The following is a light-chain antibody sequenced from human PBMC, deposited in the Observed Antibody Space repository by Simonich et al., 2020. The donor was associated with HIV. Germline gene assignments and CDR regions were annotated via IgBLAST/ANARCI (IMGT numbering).Light chain of an antibody. J-gene: IGKJ2*01. CDR2: WAS. CDR3: QQYYSTPYT. CDR1: QNILYSSNNKNY. V-gene: IGKV4-1*01. Sequence: DIVMTQSPDSLAGSLGERATINCKSSQNILYSSNNKNYLAWYQQKPGQPPKLLIYWASTRESGVPDRFSGSGSGTDFTLTISSLQAEDVAVYYCQQYYSTPYTFGQGTKLEIK.